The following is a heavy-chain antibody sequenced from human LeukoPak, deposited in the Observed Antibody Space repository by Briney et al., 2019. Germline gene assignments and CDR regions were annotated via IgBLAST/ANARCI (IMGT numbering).Heavy chain of an antibody. D-gene: IGHD3-22*01. CDR3: ARDKYYYDSSGYYYWFDP. V-gene: IGHV1-18*01. CDR2: ISAYNGNT. Sequence: ASVKVSCKASGYTFTSYVISWVRQAPGQGLEWMGWISAYNGNTNYAQKLQGRVNMTTHTSTSKAYMELRSMRSDDTAVYYCARDKYYYDSSGYYYWFDPWGQGTLVTVSS. CDR1: GYTFTSYV. J-gene: IGHJ5*02.